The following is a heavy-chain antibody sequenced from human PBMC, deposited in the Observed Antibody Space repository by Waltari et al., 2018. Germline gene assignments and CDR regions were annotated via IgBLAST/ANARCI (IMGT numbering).Heavy chain of an antibody. V-gene: IGHV1-2*02. CDR2: INPNSGGT. J-gene: IGHJ4*02. D-gene: IGHD2-2*01. CDR3: ARGPDIVVVPAARYFDY. Sequence: QVQLVQSGAEVKKPGASVKVSCKASGYTFTGYSMPWVRQAPGQGLEWMGWINPNSGGTNYAQKFQGRVTMTRDTSISTAYMELSRLRSDDTAVYYCARGPDIVVVPAARYFDYWGQGTLVTVSS. CDR1: GYTFTGYS.